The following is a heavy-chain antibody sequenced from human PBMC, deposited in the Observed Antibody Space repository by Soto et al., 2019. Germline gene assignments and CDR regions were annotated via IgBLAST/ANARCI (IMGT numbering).Heavy chain of an antibody. D-gene: IGHD3-9*01. Sequence: LGESLKISCKGSGYSFTSYWIGWVRQMPGKGLEWMGIIYPGDSDTRYSPSFQGQVTISADKSISTAYLQWSSLKASDTAMYYCARRPYDILTGYYNAFDIWGQGTMVTVS. V-gene: IGHV5-51*01. J-gene: IGHJ3*02. CDR1: GYSFTSYW. CDR3: ARRPYDILTGYYNAFDI. CDR2: IYPGDSDT.